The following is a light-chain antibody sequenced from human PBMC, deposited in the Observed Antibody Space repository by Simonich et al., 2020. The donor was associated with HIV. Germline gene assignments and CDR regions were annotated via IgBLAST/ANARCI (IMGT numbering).Light chain of an antibody. V-gene: IGKV4-1*01. CDR3: QQYYDTPYT. Sequence: DIVLTQSPDSLAVSLGERATINCKSGQSVLYSSNNKNYLAWYQQKSGQPPKLLIYWASTRESGVPDRFSASGSGTDFTLTISSLQAEDVAIYYCQQYYDTPYTFGQGTKLEIK. J-gene: IGKJ2*01. CDR1: QSVLYSSNNKNY. CDR2: WAS.